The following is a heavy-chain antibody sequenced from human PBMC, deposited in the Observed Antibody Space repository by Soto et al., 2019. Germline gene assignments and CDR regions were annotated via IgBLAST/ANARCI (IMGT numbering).Heavy chain of an antibody. CDR1: GDTFTTYG. CDR3: AREYCTSTSCYGVDY. D-gene: IGHD2-2*01. V-gene: IGHV1-18*01. CDR2: ISGHNDNT. J-gene: IGHJ4*02. Sequence: QVHLVQSGAEVKMPGASVKVSCKASGDTFTTYGISWVRQAPGQGLEWMAWISGHNDNTKYAQKFQGRVIMTADTYTSTAYMELRRLSSDDTAVYYCAREYCTSTSCYGVDYWGQGTLVTVSS.